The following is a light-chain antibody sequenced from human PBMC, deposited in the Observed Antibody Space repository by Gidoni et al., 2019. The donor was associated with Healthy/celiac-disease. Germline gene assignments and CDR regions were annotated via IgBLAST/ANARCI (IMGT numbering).Light chain of an antibody. Sequence: DVVMTQSPLSLPVTLGQPASISCRSSQSLVYSEGNPYLYWLQQRPGQSPRSLIYNCANRDSGGPDRFSGSGSGTDFSLKISRVVAYDVGVYYCMQGTHWPLTCGPGTKVDIK. CDR3: MQGTHWPLT. CDR2: NCA. CDR1: QSLVYSEGNPY. V-gene: IGKV2-30*01. J-gene: IGKJ3*01.